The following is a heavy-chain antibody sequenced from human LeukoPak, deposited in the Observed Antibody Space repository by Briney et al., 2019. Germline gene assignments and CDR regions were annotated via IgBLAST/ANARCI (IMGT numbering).Heavy chain of an antibody. CDR1: GYTFTSYG. CDR3: ARDMKDSSGYYSPFPFDY. J-gene: IGHJ4*02. V-gene: IGHV1-18*01. D-gene: IGHD3-22*01. CDR2: ISAYNGNT. Sequence: ASVKVSCKASGYTFTSYGISWVRQAPGQGLGWMGWISAYNGNTNYAQKLQGRVTMTTDTSTSTAYMELRSLRSDDTAVYYCARDMKDSSGYYSPFPFDYWGQGTLVTVSS.